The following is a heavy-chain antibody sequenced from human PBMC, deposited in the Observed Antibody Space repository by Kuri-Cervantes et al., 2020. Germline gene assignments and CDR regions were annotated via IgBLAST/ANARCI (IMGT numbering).Heavy chain of an antibody. CDR2: ISYDGSNK. J-gene: IGHJ6*02. V-gene: IGHV3-30-3*01. CDR1: GFTFDDYA. D-gene: IGHD2-2*01. Sequence: GESLKISCAASGFTFDDYAMHWVRQAPGKGLEWVAVISYDGSNKYYADSAKGRFTISRDNAKNTLYLQMNSLRAEDTAAYYCARDQSSTGRGGMDVWGQGTTVTVSS. CDR3: ARDQSSTGRGGMDV.